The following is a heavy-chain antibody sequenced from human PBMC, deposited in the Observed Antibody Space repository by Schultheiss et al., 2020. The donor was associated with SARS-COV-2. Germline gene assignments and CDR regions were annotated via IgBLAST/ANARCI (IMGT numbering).Heavy chain of an antibody. CDR3: ASLYVTSSVAWFDP. CDR1: GFTFSGFW. CDR2: INSDGSST. J-gene: IGHJ5*02. V-gene: IGHV3-74*01. D-gene: IGHD6-6*01. Sequence: GESLKISCAASGFTFSGFWMHWVRQAPGKGLVWVSRINSDGSSTSYADSVKGRFTISRDNAKNSLYLQMNTLSAEDTAIYYCASLYVTSSVAWFDPWGQGTLVTVSS.